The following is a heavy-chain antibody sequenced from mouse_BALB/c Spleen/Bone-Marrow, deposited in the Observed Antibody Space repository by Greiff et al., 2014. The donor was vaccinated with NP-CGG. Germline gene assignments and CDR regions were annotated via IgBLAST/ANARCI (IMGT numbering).Heavy chain of an antibody. Sequence: QVQLQQSGAELVKPGASVKLSCKASGYTFTSYYMYWVKQRPGQGLEWFGEINPSNGGTNFNEKFKNKATLTVDKSSSTAYMQRSILTSEDAAVYYWSRRRRDALDYWGQGTSVTVSS. CDR2: INPSNGGT. CDR3: SRRRRDALDY. CDR1: GYTFTSYY. V-gene: IGHV1S81*02. J-gene: IGHJ4*01.